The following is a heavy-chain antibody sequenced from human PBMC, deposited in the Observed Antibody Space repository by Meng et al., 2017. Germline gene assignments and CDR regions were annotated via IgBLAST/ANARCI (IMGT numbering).Heavy chain of an antibody. CDR2: IFYTGGT. V-gene: IGHV4-59*11. Sequence: LRLSCNVSGCSISPHYWSWIRQSPERGLEWIGYIFYTGGTNYNPSLKSRVTMSVDTSKNHFSLRLSSVTAADTALYYCARHFRSRDGYNWDSFDIWGQGTMVTVSS. D-gene: IGHD5-24*01. CDR1: GCSISPHY. J-gene: IGHJ3*02. CDR3: ARHFRSRDGYNWDSFDI.